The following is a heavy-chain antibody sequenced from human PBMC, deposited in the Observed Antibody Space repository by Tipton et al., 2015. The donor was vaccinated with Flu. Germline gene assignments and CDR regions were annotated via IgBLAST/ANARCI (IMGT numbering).Heavy chain of an antibody. CDR3: ARDQGYYYGSGAYYYYMDV. CDR2: IYTSGST. D-gene: IGHD3-10*01. Sequence: TLSLTCTVSGGSISSYYWSWIRQPAGKGLEWIGRIYTSGSTNYNPSLKSRVTMSVDTSKNQFSLKLSSVTAADTAVYCCARDQGYYYGSGAYYYYMDVWGKGTTVTVSS. V-gene: IGHV4-4*07. J-gene: IGHJ6*03. CDR1: GGSISSYY.